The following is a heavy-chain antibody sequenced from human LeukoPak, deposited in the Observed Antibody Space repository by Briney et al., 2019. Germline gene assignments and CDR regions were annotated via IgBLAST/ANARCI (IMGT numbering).Heavy chain of an antibody. CDR1: GGTLSSYA. CDR2: IIPIFGTA. Sequence: SVKVSCKASGGTLSSYAISWVRQAPGQGLEWMGGIIPIFGTANYAQKFQGRVTITTDESTSTAYMELSSLRSEDTAVYYCARVISRVGAAFDYWGQGTLVTVSS. J-gene: IGHJ4*02. CDR3: ARVISRVGAAFDY. D-gene: IGHD1-26*01. V-gene: IGHV1-69*05.